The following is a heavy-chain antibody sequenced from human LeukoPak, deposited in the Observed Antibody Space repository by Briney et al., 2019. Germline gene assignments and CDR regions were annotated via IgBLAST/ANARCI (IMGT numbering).Heavy chain of an antibody. D-gene: IGHD2-15*01. J-gene: IGHJ4*02. CDR2: ISGSGGST. Sequence: PGGSLRLSCAASGFTFSSYAMSWVRQAPGKGLEWVSAISGSGGSTYYADSVKGRFTISRDNSKNTLYLQMNSLRAEDTAVYYCAKDPLGYCSGGSCYSGYFDYWGQGTLVTVSS. CDR3: AKDPLGYCSGGSCYSGYFDY. V-gene: IGHV3-23*01. CDR1: GFTFSSYA.